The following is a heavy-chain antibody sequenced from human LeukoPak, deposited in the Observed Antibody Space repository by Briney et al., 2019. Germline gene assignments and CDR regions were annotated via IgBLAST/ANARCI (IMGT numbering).Heavy chain of an antibody. CDR3: LSCIAPNCYEF. J-gene: IGHJ4*02. D-gene: IGHD2-2*01. CDR2: INNDGTTT. V-gene: IGHV3-74*03. CDR1: GFTFSSYW. Sequence: GGSLRLSCAASGFTFSSYWMSWVRQAPGKGLVWVSCINNDGTTTTYADSVKGRFTISRDNAKSTLYLQMNSLRAEDTAVYYCLSCIAPNCYEFWGQGAPVTVSS.